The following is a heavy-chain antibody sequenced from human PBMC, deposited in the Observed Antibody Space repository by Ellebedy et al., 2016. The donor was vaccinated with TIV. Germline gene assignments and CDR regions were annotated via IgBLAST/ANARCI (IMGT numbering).Heavy chain of an antibody. Sequence: GESLKISXAASGFTFSTYVMHWVRQAPGKGLEWVALISYDGSNKYYADSVKGRFTISRDNSESTLYLQMNSLRPEDTAVYYCAVHCSSTSCPIDPWGQGTLVTVSS. D-gene: IGHD2-2*01. V-gene: IGHV3-30-3*01. CDR2: ISYDGSNK. J-gene: IGHJ5*02. CDR3: AVHCSSTSCPIDP. CDR1: GFTFSTYV.